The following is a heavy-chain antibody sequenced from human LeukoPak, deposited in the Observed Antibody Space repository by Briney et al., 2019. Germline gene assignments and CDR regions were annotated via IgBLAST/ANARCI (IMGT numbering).Heavy chain of an antibody. V-gene: IGHV1-69*04. CDR2: IIPILGIA. CDR1: GGTFSSYA. D-gene: IGHD3-10*01. Sequence: GASVKVSCKASGGTFSSYAISWVRQAPGQGLEWMGRIIPILGIANYAQKFQGRVTITADKSTSTAYMELSSLRSEDTAVYYCARLTMVRGVTSPYGMDVWGQGTTVTVSS. CDR3: ARLTMVRGVTSPYGMDV. J-gene: IGHJ6*02.